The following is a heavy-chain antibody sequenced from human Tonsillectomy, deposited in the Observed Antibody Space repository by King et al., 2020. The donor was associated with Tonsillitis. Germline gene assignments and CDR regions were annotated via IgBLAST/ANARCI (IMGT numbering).Heavy chain of an antibody. CDR2: IYYSGST. D-gene: IGHD2-15*01. CDR3: AREIGYCGGGSCYFGAFDI. CDR1: GGSISSYY. V-gene: IGHV4-59*01. J-gene: IGHJ3*02. Sequence: VQLQESGPRLVKASETLSLTCTLSGGSISSYYWSWIRQPPGKGLEWIGYIYYSGSTNYNPSLKSRVTISVDTSKNRFFLKLSSVTAADTAVYYCAREIGYCGGGSCYFGAFDIWGQGTMVTVSS.